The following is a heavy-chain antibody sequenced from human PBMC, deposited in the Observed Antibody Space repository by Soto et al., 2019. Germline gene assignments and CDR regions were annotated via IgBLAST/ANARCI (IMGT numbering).Heavy chain of an antibody. CDR1: GFTFDDYV. J-gene: IGHJ6*02. CDR3: AKDKGNWGYYYYGMDV. CDR2: ISWNSGSI. V-gene: IGHV3-9*01. Sequence: GGSLRLSCAASGFTFDDYVMHWVRQAPGKGLEWVSGISWNSGSIGYADSVKGRFTISRDNAKNSLYLQMNSLRAEDTALYYCAKDKGNWGYYYYGMDVWGQGTTVTVSS. D-gene: IGHD7-27*01.